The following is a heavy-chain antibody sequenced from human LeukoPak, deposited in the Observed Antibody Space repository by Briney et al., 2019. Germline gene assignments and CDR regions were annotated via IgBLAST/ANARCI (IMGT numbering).Heavy chain of an antibody. Sequence: GGSLRLSCAASGFTFSTYAMSWVRQAPGKGLEWVSTIGGSGGSTYYADSVKARFTISRDNSKSTLYLQMNSLRAEDTAIYYCANLADSSGYYYSWGHGTLVTVSS. CDR2: IGGSGGST. V-gene: IGHV3-23*01. CDR1: GFTFSTYA. D-gene: IGHD3-22*01. J-gene: IGHJ5*01. CDR3: ANLADSSGYYYS.